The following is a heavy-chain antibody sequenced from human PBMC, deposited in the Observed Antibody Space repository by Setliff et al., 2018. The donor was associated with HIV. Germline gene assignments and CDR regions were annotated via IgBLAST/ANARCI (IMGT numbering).Heavy chain of an antibody. J-gene: IGHJ4*02. CDR2: INHSGKS. Sequence: SETLSLTCAVYGGSSSGYYWSWLRQPPKRGLEWIGEINHSGKSNFNPSLKSRLNISVDTSKNQFSLKLNSLTAADTAVYFCATKAMIRGKPFDHWGQGMLVTV. D-gene: IGHD3-10*01. CDR3: ATKAMIRGKPFDH. V-gene: IGHV4-34*01. CDR1: GGSSSGYY.